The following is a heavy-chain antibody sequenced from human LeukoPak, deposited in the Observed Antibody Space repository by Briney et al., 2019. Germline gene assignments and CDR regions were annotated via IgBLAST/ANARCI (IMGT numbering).Heavy chain of an antibody. CDR2: MKPNSGNT. V-gene: IGHV1-8*01. D-gene: IGHD6-13*01. J-gene: IGHJ4*02. CDR3: ARPGAAAGFEY. CDR1: GYSFSSYE. Sequence: RASVKVSCKASGYSFSSYEINWVRQATGQGLEWMGWMKPNSGNTEYAQKFQGRVTVTRNTSINTAYMELSSLRSEDTAVYYCARPGAAAGFEYWGQGTPVTVSS.